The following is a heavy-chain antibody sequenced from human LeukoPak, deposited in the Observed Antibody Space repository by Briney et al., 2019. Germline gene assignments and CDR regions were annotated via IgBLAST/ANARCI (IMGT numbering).Heavy chain of an antibody. Sequence: GESLKISCKGSGYSFTNYWIGWVRQMPGKGLEWMGIIYPGDSDTRHSPSFQGQVTISADKSISTAYLQWSSLKASDTAMYYCARLGEGGDANMPGRDVGGKGTTVPVSS. CDR2: IYPGDSDT. V-gene: IGHV5-51*01. J-gene: IGHJ6*04. CDR1: GYSFTNYW. CDR3: ARLGEGGDANMPGRDV. D-gene: IGHD3-16*01.